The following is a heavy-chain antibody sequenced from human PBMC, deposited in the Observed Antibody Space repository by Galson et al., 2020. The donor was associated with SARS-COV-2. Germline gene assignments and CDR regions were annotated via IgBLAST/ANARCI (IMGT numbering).Heavy chain of an antibody. D-gene: IGHD3-10*01. CDR3: ASPASGSYYSQFDY. V-gene: IGHV3-30*04. CDR2: ISYDGSNK. Sequence: GEPQKISCAASGLTISSYAMHWVRQAPGKGLEWVAVISYDGSNKYYADSVKGRFTISRDNSKNTLYLQMNSLRAEDTAVYYCASPASGSYYSQFDYWGQGTLVTVSS. CDR1: GLTISSYA. J-gene: IGHJ4*02.